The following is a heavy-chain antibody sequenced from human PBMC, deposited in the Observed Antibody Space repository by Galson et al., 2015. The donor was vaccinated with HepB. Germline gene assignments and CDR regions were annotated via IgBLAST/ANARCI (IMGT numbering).Heavy chain of an antibody. CDR1: GGTFSSYA. CDR3: ARDLCTFSGGSCYPFDY. D-gene: IGHD2-15*01. J-gene: IGHJ4*02. Sequence: VKVSCKASGGTFSSYAISWVRQAPGQGLEWMGGTIPIFGTANYAQKFQGRVTITADKSTSTAYMELSSLRSEDTAVYYCARDLCTFSGGSCYPFDYWGQGTPVTVSS. V-gene: IGHV1-69*13. CDR2: TIPIFGTA.